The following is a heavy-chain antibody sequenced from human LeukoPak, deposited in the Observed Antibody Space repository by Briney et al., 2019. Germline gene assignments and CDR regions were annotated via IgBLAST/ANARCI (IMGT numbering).Heavy chain of an antibody. CDR2: ISAYNGNT. D-gene: IGHD3-9*01. CDR3: ARSSSDSLTGYLGP. J-gene: IGHJ5*02. Sequence: ASVKVSCKASVYTFTSYVISWVRQSPGQGLEWMGWISAYNGNTNYAQKLQGRVTMTTDTSTSTAYMELRSLRSDDTAVYYCARSSSDSLTGYLGPWGQGTLVTVSS. V-gene: IGHV1-18*01. CDR1: VYTFTSYV.